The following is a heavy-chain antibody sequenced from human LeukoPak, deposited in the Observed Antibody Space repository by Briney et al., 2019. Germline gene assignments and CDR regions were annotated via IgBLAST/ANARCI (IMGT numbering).Heavy chain of an antibody. J-gene: IGHJ3*02. CDR3: ARDRPDYDSSGYYYAPGREPFDI. CDR2: INPYSGGT. CDR1: GYTFTDYY. V-gene: IGHV1-2*02. Sequence: GASVKVSCKASGYTFTDYYMHWVRQAPGQGLEWMGWINPYSGGTNFVQKFQGRVTMTRDTSISTAYMELSRLRSDDTAVYYCARDRPDYDSSGYYYAPGREPFDIWGQGTMVTVSS. D-gene: IGHD3-22*01.